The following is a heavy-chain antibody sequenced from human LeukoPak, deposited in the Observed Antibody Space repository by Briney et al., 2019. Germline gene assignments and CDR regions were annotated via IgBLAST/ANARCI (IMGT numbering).Heavy chain of an antibody. CDR3: ATFSSSWSFDY. CDR2: VDPEDGET. CDR1: GYTFTDYY. J-gene: IGHJ4*02. Sequence: ASVKISCKVSGYTFTDYYMHWVQQAPGKWLEWMGLVDPEDGETIYAEKFQGRVTITADTSTDTAYMELSSLRSEDTAVYYCATFSSSWSFDYWGQGTLVTVSS. V-gene: IGHV1-69-2*01. D-gene: IGHD6-13*01.